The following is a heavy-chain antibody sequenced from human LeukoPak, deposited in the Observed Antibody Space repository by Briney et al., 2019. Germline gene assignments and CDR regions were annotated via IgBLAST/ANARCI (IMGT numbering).Heavy chain of an antibody. D-gene: IGHD4/OR15-4a*01. J-gene: IGHJ4*02. CDR1: GFIFRNYA. V-gene: IGHV3-23*01. Sequence: GGSLRLSCGASGFIFRNYAMSWVRQAPGEGLEWVSGISANGGGTYYADSVKGRFTISRDNSKNMLCLQMNSLRAEDTAVYYCAKESGALGAPLYDYWGQGTLVTGSS. CDR3: AKESGALGAPLYDY. CDR2: ISANGGGT.